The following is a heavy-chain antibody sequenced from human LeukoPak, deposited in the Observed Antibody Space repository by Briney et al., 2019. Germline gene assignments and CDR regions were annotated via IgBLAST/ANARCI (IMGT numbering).Heavy chain of an antibody. V-gene: IGHV3-74*01. CDR2: VNRDGTIT. CDR3: VRVTTTHFDS. Sequence: GGSLRLSCAASGLPVTYYWMHWVRQAPGKGLVWVSRVNRDGTITNYADSVKGRFTISRDQAKNTVYLQMNSLRVEDTAVYYCVRVTTTHFDSWGQGTLVTASS. CDR1: GLPVTYYW. D-gene: IGHD1-1*01. J-gene: IGHJ4*02.